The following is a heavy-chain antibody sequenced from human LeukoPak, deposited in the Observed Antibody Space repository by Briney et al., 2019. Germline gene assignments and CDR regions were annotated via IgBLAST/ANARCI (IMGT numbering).Heavy chain of an antibody. CDR3: AKGHPNYYDNSGYDY. CDR2: VSGTGETT. CDR1: GFPLGSYA. D-gene: IGHD3-22*01. J-gene: IGHJ4*02. V-gene: IGHV3-23*01. Sequence: TGESLRLSCAASGFPLGSYAMSWFRQAPGKGLEWVSTVSGTGETTYYADSVKGRFNISRDNSKNTLYLQMNSLRPDDTAIYYCAKGHPNYYDNSGYDYWGQGTLVTVSS.